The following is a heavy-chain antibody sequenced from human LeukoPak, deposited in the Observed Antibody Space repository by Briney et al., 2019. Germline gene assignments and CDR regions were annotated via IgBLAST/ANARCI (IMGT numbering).Heavy chain of an antibody. CDR3: ARATYYYDSSGYYFDY. Sequence: GGSLRLSCAASGFTFDDYGMSWVRQAPGKGLEWVSGINWNGGSTGYADSVKGRFTISRDNAKNSLYLQMNSLRAEDTALYYCARATYYYDSSGYYFDYWGQGTLVTVSS. D-gene: IGHD3-22*01. CDR1: GFTFDDYG. J-gene: IGHJ4*02. V-gene: IGHV3-20*04. CDR2: INWNGGST.